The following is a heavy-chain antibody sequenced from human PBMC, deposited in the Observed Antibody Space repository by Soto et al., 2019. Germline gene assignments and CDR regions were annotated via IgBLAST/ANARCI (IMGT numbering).Heavy chain of an antibody. V-gene: IGHV3-30*18. CDR3: AKDLNYGMDV. CDR1: GFTFSSYA. J-gene: IGHJ6*02. CDR2: ISYDGSNK. Sequence: GGSLRLSCAASGFTFSSYAMTWVRQAPGKGLEWVAAISYDGSNKYYADSVKGRFTISRDNSKNTLYLQMNSLRAEDTAVYYCAKDLNYGMDVWGQGTTVTVSS.